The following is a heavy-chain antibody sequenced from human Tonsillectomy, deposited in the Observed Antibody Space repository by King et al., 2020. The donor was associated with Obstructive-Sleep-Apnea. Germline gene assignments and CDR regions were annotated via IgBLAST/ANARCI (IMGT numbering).Heavy chain of an antibody. CDR1: GFTFRTYA. Sequence: VQLVESGGGVVQAGRSLRLSCAASGFTFRTYAMHWVRQAPGKGLEWVAVIAYDGSNQYYADSVKGRFTISRDNYKNTLFLQMNSLRGDDTAVDYCASDPDSASPEYWGQGTLVTVSS. V-gene: IGHV3-30*04. CDR2: IAYDGSNQ. D-gene: IGHD1-14*01. CDR3: ASDPDSASPEY. J-gene: IGHJ4*02.